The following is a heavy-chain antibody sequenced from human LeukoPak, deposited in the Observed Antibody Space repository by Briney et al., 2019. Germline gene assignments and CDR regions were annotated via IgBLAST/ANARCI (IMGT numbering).Heavy chain of an antibody. CDR2: IYPGDSDT. CDR1: GYSFNSHW. CDR3: ARRLLFGGNAFDI. J-gene: IGHJ3*02. Sequence: GESLKISCKGSGYSFNSHWIGWVRQMPGKGLEWMGIIYPGDSDTRYSPSFQGQVTISADKSISTAYLQWSSLKASDTAMYYCARRLLFGGNAFDIWGQGTMVTVSS. V-gene: IGHV5-51*01. D-gene: IGHD3-10*02.